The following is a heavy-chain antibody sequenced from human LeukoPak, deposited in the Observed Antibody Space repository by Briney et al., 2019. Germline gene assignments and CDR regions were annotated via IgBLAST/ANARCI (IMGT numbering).Heavy chain of an antibody. V-gene: IGHV1-8*03. CDR2: MNPNSGNT. CDR1: GGTFTSYD. J-gene: IGHJ4*02. Sequence: GSSVKVSCKASGGTFTSYDINWVRQATGQGLEWMGWMNPNSGNTGYAQKFQGRVTITRNTSISTAYMELSSLRSEDTAVYYCARGRYGSGTYRFDYWGQGTLVTVSS. D-gene: IGHD3-10*01. CDR3: ARGRYGSGTYRFDY.